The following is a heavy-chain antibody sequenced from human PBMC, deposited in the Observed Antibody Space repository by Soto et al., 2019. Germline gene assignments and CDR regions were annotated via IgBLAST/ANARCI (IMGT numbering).Heavy chain of an antibody. J-gene: IGHJ6*03. CDR1: GFTFSSYS. Sequence: GGSLRLSCAASGFTFSSYSMNWVRQAPGKGLEWVSYISSSSSTIYYADSVKGRFTISRDNAKNSLYLQMNSLRAEDTAVYYCARELGGYYYYYMDVWGKGTTVTVSS. CDR3: ARELGGYYYYYMDV. CDR2: ISSSSSTI. V-gene: IGHV3-48*01. D-gene: IGHD3-16*01.